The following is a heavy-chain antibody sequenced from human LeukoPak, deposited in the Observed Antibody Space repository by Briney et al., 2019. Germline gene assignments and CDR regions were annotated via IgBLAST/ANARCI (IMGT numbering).Heavy chain of an antibody. CDR1: GFTFSSYG. CDR3: VKDHELQGAFDI. J-gene: IGHJ3*02. V-gene: IGHV3-64*01. D-gene: IGHD3-10*01. CDR2: ITSNGGTT. Sequence: GGSLRLSCAASGFTFSSYGMVWVRQAPGKGLEYVSGITSNGGTTYYGNSVKGRFTISRDNSKNTLYLQMSSLRAEDTAVYYCVKDHELQGAFDIWGQGTMVTVSS.